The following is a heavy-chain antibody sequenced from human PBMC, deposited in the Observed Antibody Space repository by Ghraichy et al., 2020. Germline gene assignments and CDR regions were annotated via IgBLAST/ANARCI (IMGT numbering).Heavy chain of an antibody. CDR3: ARGGGYYYYYMDV. D-gene: IGHD3-16*01. Sequence: SETLSLTCAVYGGSFSGYYWSWIRQPPGKGLEWIGEINHSGSTNYNPSLKSRVTISVDTSKNQFSLKLSSVTAADTAVYYCARGGGYYYYYMDVWGKGTTVTVSS. CDR1: GGSFSGYY. CDR2: INHSGST. V-gene: IGHV4-34*01. J-gene: IGHJ6*03.